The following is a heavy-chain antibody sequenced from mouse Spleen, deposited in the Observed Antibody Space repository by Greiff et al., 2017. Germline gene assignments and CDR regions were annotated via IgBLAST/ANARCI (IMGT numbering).Heavy chain of an antibody. D-gene: IGHD2-3*01. CDR1: GFTFSDYG. Sequence: EVQLVESGGGLVKPGGSLKLSCAASGFTFSDYGMHWVRQAPEKGLEWVAYISSGSSTIYYADTVKGRFTISRDNAKNTLFLQMTSLRSEDTAMYYCARRDGYPAMDYWGQGTSVTVSS. CDR3: ARRDGYPAMDY. CDR2: ISSGSSTI. J-gene: IGHJ4*01. V-gene: IGHV5-17*01.